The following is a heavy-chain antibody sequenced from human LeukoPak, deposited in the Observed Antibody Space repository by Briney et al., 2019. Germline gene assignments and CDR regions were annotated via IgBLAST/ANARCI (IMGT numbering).Heavy chain of an antibody. CDR2: IYGGGNT. CDR3: ARGGNNFAYDY. V-gene: IGHV3-53*01. Sequence: GGSLRLSCAASGLTVNSNYMSWVRQAPGKGLEWVSVIYGGGNTYYADSVKGRFTISRDNSKNTLFLQMNSLRVEDTAVYYCARGGNNFAYDYWGQGTLVTVSS. CDR1: GLTVNSNY. D-gene: IGHD5-18*01. J-gene: IGHJ4*02.